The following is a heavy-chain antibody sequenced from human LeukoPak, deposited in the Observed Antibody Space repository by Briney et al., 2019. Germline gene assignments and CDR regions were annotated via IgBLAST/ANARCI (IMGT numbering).Heavy chain of an antibody. Sequence: SETLSLTCTVSVGSISSYYWSWIRQPPGKGLEWIGYIYYSGSTFYNPSLKSRVAISVDTSKNQFSLRLNSVTAADTAVYYCARSTTVTTHIDYWGQGTLVTVSS. D-gene: IGHD4-17*01. J-gene: IGHJ4*02. CDR1: VGSISSYY. V-gene: IGHV4-59*01. CDR2: IYYSGST. CDR3: ARSTTVTTHIDY.